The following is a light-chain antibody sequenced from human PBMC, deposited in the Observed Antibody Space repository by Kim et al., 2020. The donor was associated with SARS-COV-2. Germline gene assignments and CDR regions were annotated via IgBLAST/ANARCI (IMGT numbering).Light chain of an antibody. CDR3: QKYYYSPNT. CDR1: QTILDRSNNKNK. CDR2: WAS. J-gene: IGKJ2*01. Sequence: IVMTQSPGSLALSLGERATINCKSSQTILDRSNNKNKLAWYQQKPGQPPKLLIYWASTRESGVPDRFSGSGSGTDFTLTISSLEAEDGADYYCQKYYYSPNTFGQGTKRE. V-gene: IGKV4-1*01.